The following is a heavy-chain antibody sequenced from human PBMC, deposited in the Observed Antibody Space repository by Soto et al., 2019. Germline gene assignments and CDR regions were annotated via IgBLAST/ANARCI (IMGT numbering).Heavy chain of an antibody. CDR2: ISSSSSYI. J-gene: IGHJ6*03. Sequence: PGGSLRLSCAASGFTFSSYSMNWVRQAPGKGLEWVSSISSSSSYIYYADSVKGRFTISGTIAKNSLYLQMNSLRAEDTAVYYRARVAVKGELNYYYYMDVWGKGTTVTVSS. CDR3: ARVAVKGELNYYYYMDV. D-gene: IGHD1-26*01. V-gene: IGHV3-21*01. CDR1: GFTFSSYS.